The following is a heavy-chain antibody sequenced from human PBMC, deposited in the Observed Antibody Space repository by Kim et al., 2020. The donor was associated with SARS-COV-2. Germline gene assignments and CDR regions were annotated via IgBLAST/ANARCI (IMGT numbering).Heavy chain of an antibody. CDR2: IRSKAYGGAI. Sequence: GGSLRLSCIASGLTFGDYALSWVRQAPGKGLEWVGFIRSKAYGGAIEYAASMKGRFTISIDDSKSIAYLEMNSLKTEDTAVYYCTRVGEWSLKDWGQGTLVTVSS. CDR3: TRVGEWSLKD. CDR1: GLTFGDYA. J-gene: IGHJ4*02. V-gene: IGHV3-49*04. D-gene: IGHD3-3*01.